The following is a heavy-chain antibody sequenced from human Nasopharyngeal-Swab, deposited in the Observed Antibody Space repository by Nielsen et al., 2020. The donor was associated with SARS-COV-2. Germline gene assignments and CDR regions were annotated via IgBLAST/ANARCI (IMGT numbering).Heavy chain of an antibody. CDR3: ATGPGILTGANWFDP. CDR2: ISAYNGNT. Sequence: ASVKVSCKASGYTFTSYGISWVRQAPGQGLEWMGWISAYNGNTNYAQKLQGRVTMTTDTSTSTAYMELRSLRSDDTAVYYCATGPGILTGANWFDPWGQGTLVTVSS. CDR1: GYTFTSYG. J-gene: IGHJ5*02. D-gene: IGHD3-9*01. V-gene: IGHV1-18*01.